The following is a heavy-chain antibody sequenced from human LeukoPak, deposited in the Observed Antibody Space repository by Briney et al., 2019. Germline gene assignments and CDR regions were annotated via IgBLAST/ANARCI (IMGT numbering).Heavy chain of an antibody. V-gene: IGHV3-30*03. CDR3: ASDCGGDCYSLDY. CDR2: ISYDGSNK. J-gene: IGHJ4*02. Sequence: GGSLRLSCAASGFSFSSYGMQWVRQAPGKGPEWVAVISYDGSNKYYADSVKGRFTISRDNSKNTLYLQMNSLRAEDTAVYYCASDCGGDCYSLDYWGQGTLVTVSS. D-gene: IGHD2-21*02. CDR1: GFSFSSYG.